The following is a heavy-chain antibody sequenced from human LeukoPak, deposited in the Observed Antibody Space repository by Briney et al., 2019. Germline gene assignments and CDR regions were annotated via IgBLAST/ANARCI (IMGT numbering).Heavy chain of an antibody. D-gene: IGHD6-13*01. CDR1: GFTFSSYA. V-gene: IGHV3-23*01. CDR2: ISGSGGST. J-gene: IGHJ5*02. CDR3: AKDSSSWVDDNWFDP. Sequence: GGSLRLSCAASGFTFSSYAMSWVRQAPGKGLEWVSAISGSGGSTYYADSVKGRFTISRDNSQNTLYLQMNSLRAEDTAVYYCAKDSSSWVDDNWFDPWGQGTLVTVSS.